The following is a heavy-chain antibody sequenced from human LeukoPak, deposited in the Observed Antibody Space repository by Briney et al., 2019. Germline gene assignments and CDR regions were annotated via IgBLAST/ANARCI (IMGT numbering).Heavy chain of an antibody. Sequence: SETLSLTCAVYGGSFSGYYWSWIRQPPGKGLEWIGEINHSGSTNYNPSLKSRVTISVDTSKNQFSLKLSSVTAADTAVYYCARGSGSYYAKFDYWGQGTLVTVSS. CDR3: ARGSGSYYAKFDY. D-gene: IGHD1-26*01. CDR2: INHSGST. V-gene: IGHV4-34*01. J-gene: IGHJ4*02. CDR1: GGSFSGYY.